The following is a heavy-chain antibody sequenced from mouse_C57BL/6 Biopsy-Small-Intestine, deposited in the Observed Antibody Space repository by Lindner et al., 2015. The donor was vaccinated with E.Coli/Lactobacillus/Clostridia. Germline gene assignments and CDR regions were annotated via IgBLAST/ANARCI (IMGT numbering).Heavy chain of an antibody. V-gene: IGHV14-2*01. CDR3: ARGDDYLFTY. CDR2: IDPEDGET. J-gene: IGHJ3*01. D-gene: IGHD2-4*01. CDR1: GFNIKDYF. Sequence: VQLQESGAELVKPGASVRLSCTASGFNIKDYFMHWVKQRPEQDLEWIGRIDPEDGETKYAPKFQGKATIKTDTSSNTAYLQPSSLTFEDTAVYYCARGDDYLFTYWGQGTLVTVSA.